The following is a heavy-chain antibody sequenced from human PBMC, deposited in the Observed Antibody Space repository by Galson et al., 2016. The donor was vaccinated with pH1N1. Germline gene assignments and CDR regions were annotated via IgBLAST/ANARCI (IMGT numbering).Heavy chain of an antibody. CDR3: ARLGIPATFDYHYYMDV. D-gene: IGHD2-2*01. Sequence: QSGAEVKKPGESLKISCKGTGYSFSTYWIAWVRQMPGEGLEWMGIIYPGDSDTRYSPSFQGQVTISADKSISAAYLQWSSLQASDTAMSFCARLGIPATFDYHYYMDVWGKGTTVTVSS. V-gene: IGHV5-51*01. CDR1: GYSFSTYW. CDR2: IYPGDSDT. J-gene: IGHJ6*03.